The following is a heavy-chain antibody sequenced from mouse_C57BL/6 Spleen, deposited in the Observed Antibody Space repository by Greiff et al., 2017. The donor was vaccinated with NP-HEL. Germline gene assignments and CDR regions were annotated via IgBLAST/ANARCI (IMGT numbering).Heavy chain of an antibody. Sequence: EVQLQQSGAELVRPGASVKLSCTASGFNIKDDYMHWVKQRPEQGLEWIGWIDPENGDTEYAPKFQGKATITADTSSNTAYLQLSSLTSEDTAVYYCTTAITTVVAWMYFDYWGQGTTLTVSS. D-gene: IGHD1-1*01. CDR2: IDPENGDT. V-gene: IGHV14-4*01. CDR1: GFNIKDDY. J-gene: IGHJ2*01. CDR3: TTAITTVVAWMYFDY.